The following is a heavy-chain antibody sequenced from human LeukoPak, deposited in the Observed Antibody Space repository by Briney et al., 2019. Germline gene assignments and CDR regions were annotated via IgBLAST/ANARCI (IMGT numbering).Heavy chain of an antibody. V-gene: IGHV3-74*01. Sequence: PGGSLRLSCAASGFTFSSYWMHWVRQAPGKGLVWVSRINSDGSSTSYADSVKGRFTISRDNAKNTLYLQMNSLRAEGTAVYYCARDHYVRTHYYDSSGYLNYWGQGTLVTVSS. J-gene: IGHJ4*02. D-gene: IGHD3-22*01. CDR1: GFTFSSYW. CDR3: ARDHYVRTHYYDSSGYLNY. CDR2: INSDGSST.